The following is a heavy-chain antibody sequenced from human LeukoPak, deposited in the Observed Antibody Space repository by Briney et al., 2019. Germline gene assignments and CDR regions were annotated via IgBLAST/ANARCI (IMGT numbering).Heavy chain of an antibody. J-gene: IGHJ5*02. V-gene: IGHV1-8*01. CDR2: MNPNSGNT. Sequence: ASVKVSCKASGYTFTIYDINWVRQATGQGLEWMGWMNPNSGNTGYAQKFQGRVTMTRNTSISTAYMELSSLRSEDTAVYYCARGGLPLQEHNWFDPWGQGTLVTVSS. CDR3: ARGGLPLQEHNWFDP. D-gene: IGHD1/OR15-1a*01. CDR1: GYTFTIYD.